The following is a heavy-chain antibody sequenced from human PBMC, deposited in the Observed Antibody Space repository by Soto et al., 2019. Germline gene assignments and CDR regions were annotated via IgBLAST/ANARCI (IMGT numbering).Heavy chain of an antibody. Sequence: GEAQRLFSAVSRNIFTRYWMAWVRPIRGKGLELMGIIYPSDSDTRYRPSFQGQVTISADKSISSAYLQWSSLRASDTAMYYCARGGVSTRTFDYWGQGNPVNVSA. CDR3: ARGGVSTRTFDY. CDR2: IYPSDSDT. V-gene: IGHV5-51*01. CDR1: RNIFTRYW. D-gene: IGHD3-3*01. J-gene: IGHJ4*02.